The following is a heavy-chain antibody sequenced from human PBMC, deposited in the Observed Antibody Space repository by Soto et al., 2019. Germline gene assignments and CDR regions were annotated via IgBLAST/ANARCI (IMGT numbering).Heavy chain of an antibody. CDR3: AKVTGLGWAGINWFDP. CDR2: ISYDGSNK. V-gene: IGHV3-30*18. J-gene: IGHJ5*02. Sequence: GGSLRLSCAASGFTFSNAWINWVRQAPWKGLEWVAVISYDGSNKYYADSVKGRVTISRDNSKNTLYLQMNSLRAEDTAVYYCAKVTGLGWAGINWFDPWGQGTLVTVSS. CDR1: GFTFSNAW. D-gene: IGHD6-19*01.